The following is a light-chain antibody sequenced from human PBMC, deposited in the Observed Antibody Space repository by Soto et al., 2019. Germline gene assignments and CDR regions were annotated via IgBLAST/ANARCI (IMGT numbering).Light chain of an antibody. CDR1: SSDVGSYNL. J-gene: IGLJ2*01. Sequence: QSALTQPASVSGSPGQSITISCTGTSSDVGSYNLVSWYQQHPGKAPKLTIYEGSKRPSGVSNRFSGSKSGNTASLTISGLQAEDEADYYCCSYAGSSTHVVFGGGTKVTVL. CDR3: CSYAGSSTHVV. CDR2: EGS. V-gene: IGLV2-23*01.